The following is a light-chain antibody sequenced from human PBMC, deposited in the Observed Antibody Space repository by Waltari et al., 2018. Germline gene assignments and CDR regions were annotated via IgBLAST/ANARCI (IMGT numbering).Light chain of an antibody. CDR1: QGIASR. CDR3: QQVNSFPRT. Sequence: DIQMTQSPSSVSASVGDRVTLTCRASQGIASRLAWYQQKPGKAPKLLIYDASSLHNGVPSRFIGSGSGTDFTLTIRDLQPEDFATYYCQQVNSFPRTFGQGTTVDVK. J-gene: IGKJ1*01. CDR2: DAS. V-gene: IGKV1-12*01.